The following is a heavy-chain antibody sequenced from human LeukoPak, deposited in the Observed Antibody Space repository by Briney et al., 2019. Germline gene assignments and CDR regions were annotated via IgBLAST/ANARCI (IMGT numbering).Heavy chain of an antibody. V-gene: IGHV3-7*01. CDR1: GFTFSGYW. D-gene: IGHD3-10*01. J-gene: IGHJ4*02. CDR2: IKQDGSEK. Sequence: GGSLRLSCAASGFTFSGYWMNWVRQAPGKGLEWVANIKQDGSEKYYVDSVKGRFTISRDNAKNSLYLQMNSLRAEDTAVYYCARAGFTFSDYFGSFFDYWGQGTLVTVSS. CDR3: ARAGFTFSDYFGSFFDY.